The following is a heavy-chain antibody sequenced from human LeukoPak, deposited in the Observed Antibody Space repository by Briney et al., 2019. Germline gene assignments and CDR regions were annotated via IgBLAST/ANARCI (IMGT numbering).Heavy chain of an antibody. CDR3: ARRSIAGASFDY. CDR2: IFHSGST. D-gene: IGHD1-26*01. V-gene: IGHV4-39*01. Sequence: PSETLSLTCTVSGGSISSSSHYWDWIRQPPGKGLEWIGSIFHSGSTQYNPSLKSRVTIFVDTSKNQFSLKLSSVSAADTAVYYCARRSIAGASFDYWGQGTLVTVSS. CDR1: GGSISSSSHY. J-gene: IGHJ4*02.